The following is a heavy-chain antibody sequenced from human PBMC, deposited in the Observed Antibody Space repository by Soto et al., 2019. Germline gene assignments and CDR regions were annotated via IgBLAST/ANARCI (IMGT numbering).Heavy chain of an antibody. CDR3: TKGMLSSY. J-gene: IGHJ4*02. V-gene: IGHV3-23*01. Sequence: EVQMLESGGGVVQPGGSLRLSCAASGFTFSSYAMNWVRQSPGKGLEWVSGIVPGGGDTYYADSVRGRFTISRDNSRSTLSLQMSSLRAEDTAIYYCTKGMLSSYWGRGTLVTVSS. CDR1: GFTFSSYA. CDR2: IVPGGGDT. D-gene: IGHD3-16*01.